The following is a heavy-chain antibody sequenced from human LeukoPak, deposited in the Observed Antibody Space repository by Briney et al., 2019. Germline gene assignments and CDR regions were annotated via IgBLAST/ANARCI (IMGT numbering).Heavy chain of an antibody. D-gene: IGHD1-26*01. Sequence: GSSVKVSCKASGGTFSSYAISWVRQAPGQGLEWMGGIIPIFGTANYAQKFQGRVTITADESTSTAYVELSSLRSEDTAVYYCARARVGATTPHYFDYWGQGTLVTVSS. J-gene: IGHJ4*02. CDR1: GGTFSSYA. CDR2: IIPIFGTA. V-gene: IGHV1-69*01. CDR3: ARARVGATTPHYFDY.